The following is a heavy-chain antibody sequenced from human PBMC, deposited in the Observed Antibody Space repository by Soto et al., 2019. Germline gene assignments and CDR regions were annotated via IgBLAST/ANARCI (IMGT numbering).Heavy chain of an antibody. CDR1: GDTFTSYY. D-gene: IGHD3-22*01. CDR3: ARESTMIVVALDAFDI. CDR2: INPSGGST. Sequence: GASVKVSCKASGDTFTSYYMHWVGQAPGQGLEWMGIINPSGGSTSYAQKFQGRVTMTRDTSTSTVYMELSSLRSEDTAVYYCARESTMIVVALDAFDIWGQGTMVTVSS. J-gene: IGHJ3*02. V-gene: IGHV1-46*01.